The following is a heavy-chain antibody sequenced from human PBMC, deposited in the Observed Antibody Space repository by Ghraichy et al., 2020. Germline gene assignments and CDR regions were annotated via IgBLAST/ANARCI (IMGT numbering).Heavy chain of an antibody. V-gene: IGHV4-34*01. Sequence: SETLSLTCAVYGGSFSGYYWSWIRQPPGKGLDWIGEINHSGSTHYNPSLKSRVTISVDTSKNQFSLKLSSVTAAGTAVYFCARVTWGGAGGYWGQGTLVTVSS. CDR1: GGSFSGYY. D-gene: IGHD3-16*01. J-gene: IGHJ4*02. CDR3: ARVTWGGAGGY. CDR2: INHSGST.